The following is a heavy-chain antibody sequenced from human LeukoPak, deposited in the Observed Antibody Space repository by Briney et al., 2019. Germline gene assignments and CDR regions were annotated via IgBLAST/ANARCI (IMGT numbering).Heavy chain of an antibody. J-gene: IGHJ4*02. Sequence: LSLTCTVSGGSISSGDYYWSWIRQPPGKGLEWLSYISDSGSTINYADSVKGRLTLSRDNAKKSLFLQMNSLRAEDTAVYYCAIYYDSSGSIDHWGQGTLVTVSS. V-gene: IGHV3-11*01. CDR3: AIYYDSSGSIDH. D-gene: IGHD3-22*01. CDR2: ISDSGSTI. CDR1: GGSISSGDYY.